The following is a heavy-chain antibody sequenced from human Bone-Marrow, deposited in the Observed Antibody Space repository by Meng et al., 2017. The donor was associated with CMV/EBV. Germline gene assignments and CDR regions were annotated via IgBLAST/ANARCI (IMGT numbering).Heavy chain of an antibody. CDR2: IRYDGGDK. J-gene: IGHJ6*02. V-gene: IGHV3-33*08. CDR3: ARNLGYDFWSGYYPYYYYYGMDV. CDR1: GFTFSSYA. Sequence: GESLKISCAASGFTFSSYAMSWVRQAPGKGLEWVAFIRYDGGDKYYADSVKGRFTISRDNSKNTLYLQMNSLRAEDTAVYYCARNLGYDFWSGYYPYYYYYGMDVWGQGTTVTVSS. D-gene: IGHD3-3*01.